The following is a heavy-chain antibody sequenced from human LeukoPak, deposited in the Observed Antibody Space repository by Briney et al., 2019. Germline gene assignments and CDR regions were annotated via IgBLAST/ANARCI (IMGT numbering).Heavy chain of an antibody. V-gene: IGHV3-23*01. CDR3: AKATDYGDYGY. J-gene: IGHJ4*02. Sequence: QPGGSLRLAWAASGFTLSSYGMSWVRQEGGRGRGWVSAISGSGGSTYYADSVKGRFTISRDNSKNTLYLQMNSLRAEDTAVYYCAKATDYGDYGYWGQGTLVTVSS. D-gene: IGHD4-17*01. CDR2: ISGSGGST. CDR1: GFTLSSYG.